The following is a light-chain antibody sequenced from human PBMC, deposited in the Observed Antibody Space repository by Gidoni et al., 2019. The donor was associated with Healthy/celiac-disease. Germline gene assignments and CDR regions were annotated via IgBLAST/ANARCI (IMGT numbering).Light chain of an antibody. Sequence: QSALTQPRSVSGSPGPSVTISCTGTSSDVGCYNYVSWYQQHPGKAPKLMIYDVSKRPSGVPDRFSGSKSGNTASLTISGLQAEDEADYYCCSYAGSYTFYVFGTGTKVTVL. CDR1: SSDVGCYNY. CDR3: CSYAGSYTFYV. J-gene: IGLJ1*01. CDR2: DVS. V-gene: IGLV2-11*01.